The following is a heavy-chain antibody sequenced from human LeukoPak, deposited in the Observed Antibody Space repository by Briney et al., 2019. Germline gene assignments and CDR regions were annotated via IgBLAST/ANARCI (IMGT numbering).Heavy chain of an antibody. V-gene: IGHV1-2*02. CDR2: INPHNGDI. Sequence: ASVKVSCKASGYTFIGYYLHWVRQAPGQGLEWMGWINPHNGDINYAQKFQGRVTMTRDTSITTAYMELSRLKSDDTAVYYCATVRDIVVGGGPYYFDYWGQGTLVTVSS. D-gene: IGHD2-15*01. CDR3: ATVRDIVVGGGPYYFDY. CDR1: GYTFIGYY. J-gene: IGHJ4*02.